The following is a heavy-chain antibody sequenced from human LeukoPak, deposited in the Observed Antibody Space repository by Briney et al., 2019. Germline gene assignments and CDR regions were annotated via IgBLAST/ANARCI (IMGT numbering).Heavy chain of an antibody. J-gene: IGHJ6*04. Sequence: GRSLRPACAASGFTLSSYGMHWVRQAPSKGREWVLVISYDGSHKYYAAYVKGRFTISRDNSKNTLYLQMNSLRAEDTAVYYCAELGITMIGGVWGKGTTVTISS. D-gene: IGHD3-10*02. CDR2: ISYDGSHK. CDR3: AELGITMIGGV. V-gene: IGHV3-30*18. CDR1: GFTLSSYG.